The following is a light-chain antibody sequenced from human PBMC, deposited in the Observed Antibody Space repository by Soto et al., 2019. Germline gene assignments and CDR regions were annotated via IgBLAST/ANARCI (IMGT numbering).Light chain of an antibody. CDR2: GAS. V-gene: IGKV3-20*01. J-gene: IGKJ1*01. CDR1: QSVSSN. Sequence: EIAMTQSPATLSVSPGERATLSCRASQSVSSNLAWYQQKPGQAPRLLISGASSRATGIPDRFSGSGSGTDFTLTISRLEPEDFAVYYCQQYGSSPPWTFGQGTKVDIK. CDR3: QQYGSSPPWT.